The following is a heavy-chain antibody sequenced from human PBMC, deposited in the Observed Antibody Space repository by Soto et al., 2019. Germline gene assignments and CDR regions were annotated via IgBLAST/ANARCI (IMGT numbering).Heavy chain of an antibody. CDR1: GFTFSYYS. J-gene: IGHJ4*02. CDR2: ISSSSSYI. D-gene: IGHD3-10*01. V-gene: IGHV3-21*01. CDR3: ARDLRVLLWFGDSMTSGFDY. Sequence: GGSLRLSCAASGFTFSYYSMNWVRQAPGKGLEWVSSISSSSSYISYADSVKGRFTISRDNAKNSLYLQMNSLRAEDTAVYYCARDLRVLLWFGDSMTSGFDYWGQGTLVTVSS.